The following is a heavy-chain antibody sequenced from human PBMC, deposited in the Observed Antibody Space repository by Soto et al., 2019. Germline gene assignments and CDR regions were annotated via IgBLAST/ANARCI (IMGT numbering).Heavy chain of an antibody. CDR1: GFTFSGSA. V-gene: IGHV3-73*01. CDR2: IRSKANSYAT. CDR3: TSSTVTTPEGYYYYGMDV. J-gene: IGHJ6*02. Sequence: GGSLRLSCAASGFTFSGSAMHWVRQASGKGLEWVGRIRSKANSYATAYAASVKGRFTISRDDSKNTAYLQMNSLKTEDTAVYYCTSSTVTTPEGYYYYGMDVWGQGTTVTVSS. D-gene: IGHD4-17*01.